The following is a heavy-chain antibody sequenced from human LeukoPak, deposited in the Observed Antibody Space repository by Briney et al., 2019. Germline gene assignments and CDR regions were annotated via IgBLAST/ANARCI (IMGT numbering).Heavy chain of an antibody. CDR3: ASLSVVPAAPRFFGY. CDR1: GGSFSGYY. Sequence: PSETLSLTCAVYGGSFSGYYWSWIRQPPGKGLEWIGEINHSGSTNYNPSLKSRVTISVDKSKNQFSLKLSSVTAADTAVYYCASLSVVPAAPRFFGYWGQGTLVTVSS. D-gene: IGHD2-2*01. CDR2: INHSGST. J-gene: IGHJ4*02. V-gene: IGHV4-34*01.